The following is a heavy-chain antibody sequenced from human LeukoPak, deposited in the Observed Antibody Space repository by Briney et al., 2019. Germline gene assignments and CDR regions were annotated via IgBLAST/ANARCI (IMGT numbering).Heavy chain of an antibody. CDR3: AKSSEQWPKGPLGD. J-gene: IGHJ4*02. V-gene: IGHV3-23*01. CDR1: GFTFSSYA. CDR2: ISGSGGST. D-gene: IGHD6-19*01. Sequence: GGSLRLSCAASGFTFSSYAMSWVRQAPGKGLEWVSAISGSGGSTYYADSVKGRFTISRDNSKNTLYLQMNSLRAEDTAVYYCAKSSEQWPKGPLGDWGQGTLVTVSS.